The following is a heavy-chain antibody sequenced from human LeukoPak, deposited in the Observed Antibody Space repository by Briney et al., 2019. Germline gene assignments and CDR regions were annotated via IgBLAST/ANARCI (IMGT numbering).Heavy chain of an antibody. CDR3: ARDHYCSSTSCYTIFDY. CDR2: INPNSGGT. J-gene: IGHJ4*02. Sequence: ASVKVSCTASGYTFTGYYMHWVRQAPGQGLEWMGRINPNSGGTNYAQKFQGRVTMTRDTSISTAYMELSRLRSDDTAVYYCARDHYCSSTSCYTIFDYWGQGTLVTVSS. CDR1: GYTFTGYY. D-gene: IGHD2-2*02. V-gene: IGHV1-2*02.